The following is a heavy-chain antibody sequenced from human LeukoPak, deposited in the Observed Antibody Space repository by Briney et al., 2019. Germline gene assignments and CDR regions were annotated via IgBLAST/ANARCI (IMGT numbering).Heavy chain of an antibody. CDR3: ASSLGEVDWFDP. CDR2: IIPIFGTA. J-gene: IGHJ5*02. Sequence: SVKVSCKASGGTFSSYAISWVRQAPGQGLDWMGGIIPIFGTANYAQKFQGRVTITTDESTSTAYMELSSLRSEDTAVYYCASSLGEVDWFDPWGLETLVTVPS. D-gene: IGHD3-10*01. CDR1: GGTFSSYA. V-gene: IGHV1-69*05.